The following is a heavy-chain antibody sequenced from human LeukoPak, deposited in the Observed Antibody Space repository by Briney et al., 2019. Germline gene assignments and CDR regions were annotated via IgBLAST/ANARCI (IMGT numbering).Heavy chain of an antibody. CDR2: IIPIFGTA. V-gene: IGHV1-69*13. Sequence: SVKVSCKASGGTFSSYAISWVRQAPGQGLEWMGGIIPIFGTANYAQKFQGRVTITADESTSTAYMELRSLRSDDTAVYYCARDFTAVAGGDYWGQGTLVTVSS. J-gene: IGHJ4*02. CDR3: ARDFTAVAGGDY. CDR1: GGTFSSYA. D-gene: IGHD6-19*01.